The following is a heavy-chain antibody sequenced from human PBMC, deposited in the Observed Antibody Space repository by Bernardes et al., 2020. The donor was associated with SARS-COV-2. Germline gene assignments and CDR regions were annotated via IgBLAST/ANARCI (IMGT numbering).Heavy chain of an antibody. CDR3: AKGGPAGTIFGVVIIEDASGQ. CDR1: GFTFSSYA. V-gene: IGHV3-23*01. Sequence: GGSLRLSCAASGFTFSSYAMSWVRQAPGKGLEWVSALSGSGGSTYYADSVKGRFTISRDNSKNTLYLQMNSLRAEDTAVYYCAKGGPAGTIFGVVIIEDASGQWDPGIMVIVS. CDR2: LSGSGGST. J-gene: IGHJ3*01. D-gene: IGHD3-3*01.